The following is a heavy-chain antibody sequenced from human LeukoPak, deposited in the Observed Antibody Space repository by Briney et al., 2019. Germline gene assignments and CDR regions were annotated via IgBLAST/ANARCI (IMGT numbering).Heavy chain of an antibody. CDR2: IRYDGSNK. J-gene: IGHJ4*02. D-gene: IGHD3-3*01. CDR3: ARDRSITISNDSFDY. V-gene: IGHV3-30*02. CDR1: GFTFSSYG. Sequence: PGGSLRLSCAASGFTFSSYGMHWVRQAPGKGLEWVAFIRYDGSNKYYADSVKGRFTISRDNSKNTLYLQMNRLRAEDTAVYYCARDRSITISNDSFDYWGQGTLVTVSS.